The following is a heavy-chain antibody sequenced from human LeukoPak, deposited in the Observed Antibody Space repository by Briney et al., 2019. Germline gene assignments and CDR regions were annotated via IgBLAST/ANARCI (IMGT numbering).Heavy chain of an antibody. J-gene: IGHJ5*02. CDR1: GGSISSYY. V-gene: IGHV4-59*08. CDR3: ARHITGTSNVLWFDP. CDR2: IYYSGST. Sequence: PSETLSLTCTVSGGSISSYYWSWIRQPPGKGLEWIGYIYYSGSTNYNPSLKSRVTISADTSKNQFSLKLSSVTAADTAVYYCARHITGTSNVLWFDPWGQGTLVPVSS. D-gene: IGHD1-20*01.